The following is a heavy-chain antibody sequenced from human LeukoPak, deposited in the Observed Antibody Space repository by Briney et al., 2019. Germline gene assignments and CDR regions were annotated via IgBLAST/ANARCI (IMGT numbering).Heavy chain of an antibody. D-gene: IGHD3-10*01. CDR3: AKHQSWHDWYFDL. J-gene: IGHJ2*01. V-gene: IGHV4-59*08. CDR1: GGSISSYY. CDR2: IYYSGST. Sequence: PSETLSLTCTVSGGSISSYYWNWIRQPPGKGLEWIGYIYYSGSTNYNPSLKSRVTISVDTSKNQFSLKLSSVTAADTAVYYCAKHQSWHDWYFDLSCRGTLLNVSS.